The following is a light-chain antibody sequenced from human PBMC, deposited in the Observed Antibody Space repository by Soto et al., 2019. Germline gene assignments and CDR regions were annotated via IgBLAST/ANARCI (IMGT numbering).Light chain of an antibody. CDR3: QQYNNWPQT. V-gene: IGKV3-15*01. CDR2: GAS. Sequence: EIVMTQSPATLSVSPGERATLSYRASQSVNSNLAWYQQKPGQAPRLLIYGASTRATGIPARFSGSGSGTEFTLTISSLQSEDFAVYYCQQYNNWPQTFGQGTKVVIK. J-gene: IGKJ1*01. CDR1: QSVNSN.